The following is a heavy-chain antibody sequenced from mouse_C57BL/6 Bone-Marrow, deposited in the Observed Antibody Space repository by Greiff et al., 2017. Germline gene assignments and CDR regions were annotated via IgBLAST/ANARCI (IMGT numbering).Heavy chain of an antibody. CDR1: GYTFTSYG. V-gene: IGHV1-81*01. J-gene: IGHJ2*01. Sequence: QVQLQQSGAELARPGASVKLSCKASGYTFTSYGISWVKQRTGQGLEWIGEIYPRSGNTYYNEQFKGKATLTADKSSSTAYMELRSLTSEDSAVYFCAREGLDYYGSRPDYFDYWGQGTTLTVSS. D-gene: IGHD1-1*01. CDR3: AREGLDYYGSRPDYFDY. CDR2: IYPRSGNT.